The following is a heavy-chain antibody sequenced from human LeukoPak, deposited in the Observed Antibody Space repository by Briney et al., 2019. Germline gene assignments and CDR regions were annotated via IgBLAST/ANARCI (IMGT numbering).Heavy chain of an antibody. J-gene: IGHJ5*02. CDR1: GGSISSYY. D-gene: IGHD6-13*01. CDR2: IYYSGST. CDR3: ARLPGQQLWFDP. Sequence: SETLSLTCTVSGGSISSYYWSWIRQPPGKGLEWIGYIYYSGSTNHNPSLKSRVTISVDASKNQFSLKLSSVTAADTAVYYCARLPGQQLWFDPWGQGTLVTVSS. V-gene: IGHV4-59*08.